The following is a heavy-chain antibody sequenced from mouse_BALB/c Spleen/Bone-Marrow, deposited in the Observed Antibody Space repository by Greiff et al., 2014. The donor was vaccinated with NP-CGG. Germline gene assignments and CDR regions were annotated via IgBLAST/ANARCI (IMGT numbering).Heavy chain of an antibody. CDR3: ARDGLDVRYFDY. Sequence: EVMLVESGPGLVKPSQTVSLTCTVTGISITTGNYRWSWIRQFPGNKLEWIGYIYYSGTITYNPSLTSRTTITRDTSKNQFFLEMNSLTAEDTATYYCARDGLDVRYFDYWGQGTTLTVSS. V-gene: IGHV3-5*02. CDR2: IYYSGTI. J-gene: IGHJ2*01. CDR1: GISITTGNYR.